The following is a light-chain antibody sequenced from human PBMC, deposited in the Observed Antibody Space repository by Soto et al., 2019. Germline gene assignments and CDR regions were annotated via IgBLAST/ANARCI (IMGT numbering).Light chain of an antibody. CDR3: QQYGSSGT. V-gene: IGKV3-20*01. Sequence: EIVLTHSPGTLSLSPGARATLSCRASQSVSNNYLAWYQQKPGQAPRLLIYGASNRATGIPDRFSGSGSGTDFTLTISRLEPEDFAVYYCQQYGSSGTFGQGTKVDIK. CDR1: QSVSNNY. CDR2: GAS. J-gene: IGKJ1*01.